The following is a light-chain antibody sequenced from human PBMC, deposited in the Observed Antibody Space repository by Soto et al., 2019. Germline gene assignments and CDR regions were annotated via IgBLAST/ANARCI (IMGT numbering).Light chain of an antibody. CDR3: CSYAGTYTQWV. J-gene: IGLJ3*02. CDR1: SSDVGGYNY. CDR2: DVN. V-gene: IGLV2-11*01. Sequence: QSALTQPRSVSGSPGQSVTISCTGTSSDVGGYNYVSWYQQHPGKAPKLVIYDVNKRPSGVPDRFSGSKSGNTASLTVSGLQPEDEADYSCCSYAGTYTQWVFGGGTKVTVL.